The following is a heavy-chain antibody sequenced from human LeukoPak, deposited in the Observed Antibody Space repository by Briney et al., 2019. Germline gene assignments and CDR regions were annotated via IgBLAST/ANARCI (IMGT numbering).Heavy chain of an antibody. Sequence: SETLSLTCTVSGGSISSGGYYWSWFRQHPGKGLEWIGYIYYTGSTYYNPSLKSRLTISVDTSKNQFSLKLSSVTAADTAVYYCARHGHHGDHDYWGQGTLVTVSS. CDR1: GGSISSGGYY. CDR3: ARHGHHGDHDY. D-gene: IGHD2-21*02. V-gene: IGHV4-31*03. J-gene: IGHJ4*02. CDR2: IYYTGST.